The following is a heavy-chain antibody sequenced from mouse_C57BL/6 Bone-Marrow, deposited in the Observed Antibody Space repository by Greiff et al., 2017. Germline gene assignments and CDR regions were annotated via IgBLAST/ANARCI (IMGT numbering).Heavy chain of an antibody. J-gene: IGHJ3*01. D-gene: IGHD2-5*01. V-gene: IGHV5-17*01. CDR2: ISSGSSTI. Sequence: DVMLVESGGGLVKPGGSLKLSCAASGFTFSDYGMHWVRQAPEKGLEWVAYISSGSSTIYYADTVKGRFTISRDNAKNTLFLQMTSLRSEDTAMYYCARAYYSNYVPFAYWGQGTLVTVSA. CDR3: ARAYYSNYVPFAY. CDR1: GFTFSDYG.